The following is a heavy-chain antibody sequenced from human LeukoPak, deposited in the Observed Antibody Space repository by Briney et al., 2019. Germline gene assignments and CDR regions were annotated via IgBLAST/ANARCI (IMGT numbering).Heavy chain of an antibody. D-gene: IGHD6-13*01. CDR3: ATDHWAYSSSWYFDY. CDR1: GYSLTELS. J-gene: IGHJ4*02. V-gene: IGHV1-24*01. Sequence: GASGKVSCKVSGYSLTELSMHWVRQAPGKGLERMGGFDPEDGETIYAQKFQGRVTMPEETSKDTAYMELSSLRSEDTAVYYCATDHWAYSSSWYFDYWGQGTLVTVSS. CDR2: FDPEDGET.